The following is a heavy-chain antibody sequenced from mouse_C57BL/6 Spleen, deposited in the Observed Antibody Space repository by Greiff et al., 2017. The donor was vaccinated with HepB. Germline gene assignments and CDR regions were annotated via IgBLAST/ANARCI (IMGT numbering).Heavy chain of an antibody. CDR2: IDPENGDT. V-gene: IGHV14-4*01. J-gene: IGHJ4*01. Sequence: EVQLQQSGAELVRPGASVKLSCTASGFNIKDDYMHWVKQRPEQGLEWIGWIDPENGDTEYALKFQGKATITADTSSNTAYLQLRRLTSEDTAVFYGTTSTTVVARAMDYWGQGTSVTVSS. CDR3: TTSTTVVARAMDY. CDR1: GFNIKDDY. D-gene: IGHD1-1*01.